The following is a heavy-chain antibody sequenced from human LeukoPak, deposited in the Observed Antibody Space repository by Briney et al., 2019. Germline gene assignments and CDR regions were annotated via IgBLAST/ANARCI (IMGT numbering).Heavy chain of an antibody. V-gene: IGHV3-48*01. CDR3: TRDYSSSSGRAFDI. J-gene: IGHJ3*02. D-gene: IGHD6-6*01. Sequence: GGSLRLSCAASGFTSTTYSMNWVRQAPGKGLEWVSYITTTSSIMHYADSVKGRFTISRDNAKNSLYLQMNSLRAEDTAVYYCTRDYSSSSGRAFDIWGQGTMVTVSS. CDR1: GFTSTTYS. CDR2: ITTTSSIM.